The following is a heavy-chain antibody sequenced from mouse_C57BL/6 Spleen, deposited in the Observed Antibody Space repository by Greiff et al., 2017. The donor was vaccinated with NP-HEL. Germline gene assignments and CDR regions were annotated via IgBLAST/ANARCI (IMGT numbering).Heavy chain of an antibody. Sequence: VQLQQSGAELVKPGASVQLSCKASGYTFTNYWMHWVKQRPGRGLEWIGRIDPTRGGTKYNEKFKSKATLTVDKPSSTAYMQLSSRTSEDAAVYYCARANWDVGFDYWGQGTTLTVSS. D-gene: IGHD4-1*01. J-gene: IGHJ2*01. V-gene: IGHV1-72*01. CDR2: IDPTRGGT. CDR3: ARANWDVGFDY. CDR1: GYTFTNYW.